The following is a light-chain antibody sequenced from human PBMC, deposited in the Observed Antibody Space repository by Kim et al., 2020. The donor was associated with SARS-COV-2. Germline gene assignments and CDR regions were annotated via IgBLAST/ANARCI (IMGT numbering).Light chain of an antibody. CDR2: LDS. J-gene: IGLJ2*01. V-gene: IGLV3-1*01. Sequence: SYELTQPPPVSVATAQIARITCGGDKMGGKVVRWYQQMPGQSPVLVMYLDSKRPSGIPERFSGSNLGHPSTSTITGMEVRVDVAYNCQAWNFSIMVSGGG. CDR1: KMGGKV. CDR3: QAWNFSIMV.